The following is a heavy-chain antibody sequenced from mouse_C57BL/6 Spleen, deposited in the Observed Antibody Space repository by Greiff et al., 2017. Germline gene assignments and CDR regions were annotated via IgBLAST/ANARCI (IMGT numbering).Heavy chain of an antibody. CDR3: ARSKYSNYVSWYFDV. CDR2: IYPGDGDT. Sequence: QVQLQQSGAELVKPGASVKISCKASGYAFSSYWMNWVKQRPGKGLEWIGQIYPGDGDTNYNGKFKGKATLTADKSSSTAYMQLSSLTSEDSAVYFCARSKYSNYVSWYFDVWGTGTTVTVSS. CDR1: GYAFSSYW. D-gene: IGHD2-5*01. V-gene: IGHV1-80*01. J-gene: IGHJ1*03.